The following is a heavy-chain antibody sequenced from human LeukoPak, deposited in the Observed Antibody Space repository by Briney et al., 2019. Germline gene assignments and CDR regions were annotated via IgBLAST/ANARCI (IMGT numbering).Heavy chain of an antibody. V-gene: IGHV3-23*01. CDR3: ARRGESTNYGDYRFDS. J-gene: IGHJ4*02. CDR2: ISSTGGYT. CDR1: GFTFSSYA. D-gene: IGHD4-17*01. Sequence: QSGGSLRLSCTVSGFTFSSYAMSWVRQAPGQGLEWVSAISSTGGYTYHADSVKGRFTISRDNSRNTLYLQMNSLRVEDTAVYYCARRGESTNYGDYRFDSWGQGTLVIVSS.